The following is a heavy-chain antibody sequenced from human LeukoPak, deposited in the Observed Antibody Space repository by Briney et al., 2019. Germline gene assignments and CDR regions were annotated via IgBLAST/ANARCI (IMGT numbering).Heavy chain of an antibody. V-gene: IGHV1-58*01. CDR1: GFTFARSA. Sequence: SVKVSCKASGFTFARSAVQWVRQARGQRLEWIGWIVVGSGNTDYAQKLQERVTITRDMSTSTAYMELSSLRSEDTAVYYCAAGGGCSGGSCYDRYNWFDPWGQGTLVTVSS. D-gene: IGHD2-15*01. CDR2: IVVGSGNT. J-gene: IGHJ5*02. CDR3: AAGGGCSGGSCYDRYNWFDP.